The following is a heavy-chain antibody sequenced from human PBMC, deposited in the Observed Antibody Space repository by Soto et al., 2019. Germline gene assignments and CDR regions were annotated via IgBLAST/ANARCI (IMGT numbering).Heavy chain of an antibody. CDR1: GSTFSSYS. Sequence: PGGSLRLSCAASGSTFSSYSMNWVRQAPGKGLEWVSYISSSSSTIYYADSVKGRFTISRDNAKSSLYLQMNSLRAEDTAVYYCARDQAVTTNYYYYGMDVWGQGTTVTVSS. D-gene: IGHD4-17*01. V-gene: IGHV3-48*01. J-gene: IGHJ6*02. CDR2: ISSSSSTI. CDR3: ARDQAVTTNYYYYGMDV.